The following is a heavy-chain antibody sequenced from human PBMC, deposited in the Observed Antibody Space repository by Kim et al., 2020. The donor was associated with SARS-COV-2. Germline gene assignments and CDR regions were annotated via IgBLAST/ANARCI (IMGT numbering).Heavy chain of an antibody. CDR3: AKGTEGYCSGGSCLPDY. CDR2: ISGSGGST. V-gene: IGHV3-23*01. Sequence: GGSLRLSCAASGFTFSSYAMSWVRQAPGKGLEWVSAISGSGGSTYYADSVKGRFTISRDNSKNTLYLQMNSLRAEDTAVYYCAKGTEGYCSGGSCLPDYWGQGTLVTVSS. CDR1: GFTFSSYA. J-gene: IGHJ4*02. D-gene: IGHD2-15*01.